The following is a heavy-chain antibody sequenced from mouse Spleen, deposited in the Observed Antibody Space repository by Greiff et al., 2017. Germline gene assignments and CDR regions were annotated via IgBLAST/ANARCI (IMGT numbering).Heavy chain of an antibody. CDR3: TRILLYYGSSYRYFDV. CDR1: GYTFTDYE. Sequence: QVHVKQSGAELVRPGASVTLSCKASGYTFTDYEMHWVKQTPVHGLEWIGAIDPETGGTAYNQKFKGKAILTADKSSSTAYMELRSLTSEDSAVYYCTRILLYYGSSYRYFDVWGAGTTVTVSS. D-gene: IGHD1-1*01. J-gene: IGHJ1*01. V-gene: IGHV1-15*01. CDR2: IDPETGGT.